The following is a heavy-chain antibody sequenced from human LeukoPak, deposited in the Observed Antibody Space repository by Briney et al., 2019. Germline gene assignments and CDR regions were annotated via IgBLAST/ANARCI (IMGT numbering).Heavy chain of an antibody. CDR1: GYTFTGYY. Sequence: ASVKVSCKASGYTFTGYYMHWVRQAPGQGLEWMGWMNPNIGNTGYARKFQGRVTMTRNTSITTAYMELSSLTSEDTAVYYCARVGGLFPRPSDYWGLGTLVTVSS. CDR2: MNPNIGNT. D-gene: IGHD2-15*01. CDR3: ARVGGLFPRPSDY. J-gene: IGHJ4*02. V-gene: IGHV1-8*02.